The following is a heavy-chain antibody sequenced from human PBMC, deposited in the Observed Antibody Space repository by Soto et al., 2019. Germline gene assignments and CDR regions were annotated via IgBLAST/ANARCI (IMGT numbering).Heavy chain of an antibody. D-gene: IGHD3-16*01. J-gene: IGHJ6*02. V-gene: IGHV4-31*02. CDR1: GGSISSGGYY. CDR2: IYYSGST. Sequence: SETLSLTCTVSGGSISSGGYYWSWIRQHPGKGLEWIGYIYYSGSTYYNPSLKSRVTISVDTSKNQFSLKLSSVTAADTAVYYCASNLGAVAAYGMDVWGQGTTVTVSS. CDR3: ASNLGAVAAYGMDV.